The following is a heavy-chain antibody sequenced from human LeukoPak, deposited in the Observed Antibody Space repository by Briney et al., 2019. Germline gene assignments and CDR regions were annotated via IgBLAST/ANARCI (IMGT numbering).Heavy chain of an antibody. D-gene: IGHD2-8*01. CDR2: ISWNSGSI. Sequence: PGRSLRLSCAASGFTFDDYAMHWVRQAPGKGLEWVSGISWNSGSIGYADSVKGRFTISRDNAKNSLYLQMNSLRAEDTAVYYCAKTYAIEYWGQGTLATVSS. J-gene: IGHJ4*02. CDR1: GFTFDDYA. CDR3: AKTYAIEY. V-gene: IGHV3-9*01.